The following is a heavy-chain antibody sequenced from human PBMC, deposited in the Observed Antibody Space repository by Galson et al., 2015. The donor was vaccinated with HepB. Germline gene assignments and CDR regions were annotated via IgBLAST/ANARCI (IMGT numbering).Heavy chain of an antibody. CDR1: GFSFNSHA. Sequence: SLRLSCAASGFSFNSHAMHWVRQAPGKGLEFVSSISTTGSSTYYADSVKGRFTISRDNSKKTLYLQMSSLRAEDTGLYYCVKVLYSGYDFEYWGQGTLVIVSS. V-gene: IGHV3-64D*06. D-gene: IGHD5-12*01. CDR3: VKVLYSGYDFEY. CDR2: ISTTGSST. J-gene: IGHJ4*02.